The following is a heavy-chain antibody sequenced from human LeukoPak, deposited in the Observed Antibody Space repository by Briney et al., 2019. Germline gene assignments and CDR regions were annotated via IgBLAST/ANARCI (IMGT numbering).Heavy chain of an antibody. Sequence: SVKVSCKASGYTFTSYYMHWVRQAPGQGLEWMGIINPSGGSTSYAQKFQGRVTMTRDTSTSTVYMELSSLRSEDTAVYYCARDGAQRGYYDSSGYYYLHYWGQGTLVTVSS. CDR3: ARDGAQRGYYDSSGYYYLHY. D-gene: IGHD3-22*01. V-gene: IGHV1-46*01. CDR1: GYTFTSYY. CDR2: INPSGGST. J-gene: IGHJ4*02.